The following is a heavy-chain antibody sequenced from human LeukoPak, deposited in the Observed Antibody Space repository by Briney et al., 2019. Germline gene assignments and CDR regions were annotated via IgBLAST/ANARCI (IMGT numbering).Heavy chain of an antibody. V-gene: IGHV3-30*18. Sequence: GGSQRLSCAASGFTFSSYGMHWVRQAPGKGLEGVAVISYDGSNKYYADSVKGRFTNSRDNSKNTLYLQMNSLRAEDTAVYYCAKGTIQLWFGELLCMDVWGQGTTVTVSS. CDR2: ISYDGSNK. CDR1: GFTFSSYG. CDR3: AKGTIQLWFGELLCMDV. D-gene: IGHD3-10*01. J-gene: IGHJ6*02.